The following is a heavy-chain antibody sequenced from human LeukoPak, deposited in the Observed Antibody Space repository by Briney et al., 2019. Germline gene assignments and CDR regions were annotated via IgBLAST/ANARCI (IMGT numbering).Heavy chain of an antibody. Sequence: PGGSLRLSCAASGFTFSSHAMSWVRQAPGKGLEWVSAISGSGGSTYYAESVKGRFTISRDNSKNTLYLQMNSLGAEDTAVYYCAGNMGATVSWGQGTLVTVSS. V-gene: IGHV3-23*01. CDR2: ISGSGGST. J-gene: IGHJ5*02. D-gene: IGHD1-26*01. CDR3: AGNMGATVS. CDR1: GFTFSSHA.